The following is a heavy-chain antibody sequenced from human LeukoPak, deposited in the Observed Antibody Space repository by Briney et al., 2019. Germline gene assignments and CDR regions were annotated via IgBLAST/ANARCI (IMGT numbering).Heavy chain of an antibody. V-gene: IGHV3-21*01. CDR3: ARQIWFGELSFDY. Sequence: PGGSLRLPCAASGFTFSSYSMNWVRQAPGKGLEWVSSISSSSYIYYADSVKGRFTISRDNAKNSLYLQMNSLRAEDTAVYYCARQIWFGELSFDYWGQGTLVTVSS. J-gene: IGHJ4*02. CDR2: ISSSSYI. CDR1: GFTFSSYS. D-gene: IGHD3-10*01.